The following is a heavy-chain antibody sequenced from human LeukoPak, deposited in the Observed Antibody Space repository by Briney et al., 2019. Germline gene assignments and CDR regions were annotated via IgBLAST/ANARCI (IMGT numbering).Heavy chain of an antibody. CDR3: ASGPDIVATWGAFDI. CDR2: IKQDGSEK. J-gene: IGHJ3*02. CDR1: GFTFSSYW. Sequence: GESLKISCAASGFTFSSYWMSWVRQAPGKGLEWVANIKQDGSEKYYVDSVKGRFTISRDNAKNSLYLQMNSLRAEDTAVYYCASGPDIVATWGAFDIWGQGTMVTVSS. D-gene: IGHD5-12*01. V-gene: IGHV3-7*01.